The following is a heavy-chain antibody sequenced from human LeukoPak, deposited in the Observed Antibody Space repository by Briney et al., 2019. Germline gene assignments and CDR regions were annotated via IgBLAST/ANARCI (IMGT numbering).Heavy chain of an antibody. CDR1: GGSISSYY. V-gene: IGHV4-4*07. D-gene: IGHD2-2*02. CDR2: IYTSGST. Sequence: PSETLSLTCTVSGGSISSYYWSWIRQPAGKGLEWIGRIYTSGSTNYNPSLKSRVTMSVDTTKHQFSLKLSSVTAADTAVYYCARDYPIVVVPAAIQNWFDPWGQGTLVTVSS. CDR3: ARDYPIVVVPAAIQNWFDP. J-gene: IGHJ5*02.